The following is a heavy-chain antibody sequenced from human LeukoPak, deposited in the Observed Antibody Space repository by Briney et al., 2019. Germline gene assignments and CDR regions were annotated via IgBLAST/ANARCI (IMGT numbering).Heavy chain of an antibody. V-gene: IGHV4-39*07. Sequence: SETLSLTCTVSGGSISSSSYYWGWIRQPPGKGLEWIGSIYYSGSTYYNPSLKSRVTISVDTSKNQFSLKLSSVTAADTAVYYCARGTSYMATTAPYYYGMDVWGQGTTVTVSS. CDR3: ARGTSYMATTAPYYYGMDV. CDR1: GGSISSSSYY. CDR2: IYYSGST. D-gene: IGHD5-24*01. J-gene: IGHJ6*02.